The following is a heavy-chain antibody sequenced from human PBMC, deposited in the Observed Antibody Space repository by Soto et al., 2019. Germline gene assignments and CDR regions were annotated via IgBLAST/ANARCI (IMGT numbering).Heavy chain of an antibody. CDR3: ASTYYYDSSGYYFDNWFDP. Sequence: PSETLSLTCTVSGGSISSYYWSWIRQPPGKGLEWIGYIYYSGSTNYNPSLKSRVTISVDTSKNQFSLKLSSVTAADTAVYYCASTYYYDSSGYYFDNWFDPWGQGTLVTVSS. CDR2: IYYSGST. D-gene: IGHD3-22*01. J-gene: IGHJ5*02. V-gene: IGHV4-59*01. CDR1: GGSISSYY.